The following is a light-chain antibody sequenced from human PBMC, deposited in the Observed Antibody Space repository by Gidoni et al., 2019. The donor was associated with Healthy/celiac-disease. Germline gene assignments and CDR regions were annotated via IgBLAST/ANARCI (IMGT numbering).Light chain of an antibody. V-gene: IGKV1-33*01. CDR1: QDISNY. Sequence: IKMTQSPSSLSASVGDRVTITCQPSQDISNYLNWYQQKPGKAPKLLIYDASNLQTGVLSRCSGSGSGTDFTFTISSLQPEDIATDYCQQYDNIPPTFGQGTKLEIK. CDR3: QQYDNIPPT. CDR2: DAS. J-gene: IGKJ2*01.